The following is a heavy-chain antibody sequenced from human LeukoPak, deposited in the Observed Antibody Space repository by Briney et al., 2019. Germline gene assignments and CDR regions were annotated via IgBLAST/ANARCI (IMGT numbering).Heavy chain of an antibody. D-gene: IGHD2-2*01. CDR2: INHSGST. Sequence: SETLSLTCAVYGGSFSGYYWSWIRQPPGKGLEWIGEINHSGSTNYNPSLKSRVTISVDTSKNQFSLKLSSVTAADTAVYYCARGPLGYCSSTSCSRQYDWFDPWGQGTLVTVSS. CDR1: GGSFSGYY. CDR3: ARGPLGYCSSTSCSRQYDWFDP. J-gene: IGHJ5*02. V-gene: IGHV4-34*01.